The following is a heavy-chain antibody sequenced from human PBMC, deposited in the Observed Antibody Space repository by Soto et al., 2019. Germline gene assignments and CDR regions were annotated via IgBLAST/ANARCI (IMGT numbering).Heavy chain of an antibody. CDR2: IRSKAYGGTT. D-gene: IGHD1-26*01. CDR3: TRAVVGATFNVVFDY. V-gene: IGHV3-49*03. CDR1: GFTFGDYA. Sequence: GGSLRLSCTASGFTFGDYAMSWFRQAPGKGLEWVGFIRSKAYGGTTEYAASVKGRFTISRDDSKSIAYLQMNSLKTEDTAVYYCTRAVVGATFNVVFDYWGQGTLVTVSS. J-gene: IGHJ4*02.